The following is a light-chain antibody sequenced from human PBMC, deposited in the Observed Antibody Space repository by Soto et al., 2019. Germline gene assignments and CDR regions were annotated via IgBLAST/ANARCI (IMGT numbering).Light chain of an antibody. CDR1: QSLSHW. J-gene: IGKJ2*03. Sequence: DIQMTQFPSTLSASVGDRVTITCRASQSLSHWLAWYQQKPGKAPNLLIYKASSLETGVPSRFSGNGSGTEFTLTITSLQPDDFATYYCQHYKSYAYSLGQGTKLEIK. V-gene: IGKV1-5*03. CDR3: QHYKSYAYS. CDR2: KAS.